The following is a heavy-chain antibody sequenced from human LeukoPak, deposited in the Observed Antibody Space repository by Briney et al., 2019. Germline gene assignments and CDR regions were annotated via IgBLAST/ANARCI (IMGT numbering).Heavy chain of an antibody. CDR3: AKSYASGSFYDY. J-gene: IGHJ4*02. V-gene: IGHV3-23*01. D-gene: IGHD3-10*01. Sequence: SGGSLRLSCAASGFTFSRYAMSWVRQAPGKGLEWVSGISSSGGSTYYADSVKGRFTISRDNSKNTLSLQMNNLRADDTAVYYCAKSYASGSFYDYWGQGTLVTVSS. CDR2: ISSSGGST. CDR1: GFTFSRYA.